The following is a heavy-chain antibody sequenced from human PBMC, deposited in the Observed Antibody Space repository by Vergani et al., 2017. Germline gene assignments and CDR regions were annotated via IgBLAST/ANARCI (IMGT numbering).Heavy chain of an antibody. J-gene: IGHJ4*02. Sequence: QVQLVKSGAEVKKPGSSVKVSCKASGGTFSSYAISWVRQAPGQGLEWMGRIIPILGIANYAQKFQGRVTLTADKSTSTAYMELSSLRSEDTAVYYCARDIESTFDYWGQGTLVTVSS. CDR1: GGTFSSYA. CDR3: ARDIESTFDY. V-gene: IGHV1-69*04. CDR2: IIPILGIA. D-gene: IGHD5-24*01.